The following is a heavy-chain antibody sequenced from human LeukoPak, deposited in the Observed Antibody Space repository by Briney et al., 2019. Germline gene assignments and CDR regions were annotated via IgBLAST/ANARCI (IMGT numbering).Heavy chain of an antibody. CDR1: GGSFSGYY. D-gene: IGHD3-10*01. CDR3: ATGLLRSKGVGY. V-gene: IGHV4-34*01. J-gene: IGHJ4*01. Sequence: SETLSLTCAVYGGSFSGYYWSWIRQPPGKGLEWIGEINHSGSTNYNPSLKSRVTISVDTSKNQFSLKLSSVTAADTAVYYCATGLLRSKGVGYWGHGTLVTVSS. CDR2: INHSGST.